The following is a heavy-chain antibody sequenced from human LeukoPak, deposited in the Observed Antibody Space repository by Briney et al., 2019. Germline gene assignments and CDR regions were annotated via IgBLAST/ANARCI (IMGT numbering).Heavy chain of an antibody. CDR3: ARDRVRSDGGFDY. D-gene: IGHD3-10*01. Sequence: GRSLRLSCAASGFTFSSYCMNWVSQAPGKGLEWGSSISSSSSYIYYADSVKGRFTISRDNAKNSLYLQMNSLRAEDTAVYYCARDRVRSDGGFDYWGQGTLVTVSS. J-gene: IGHJ4*02. V-gene: IGHV3-21*01. CDR2: ISSSSSYI. CDR1: GFTFSSYC.